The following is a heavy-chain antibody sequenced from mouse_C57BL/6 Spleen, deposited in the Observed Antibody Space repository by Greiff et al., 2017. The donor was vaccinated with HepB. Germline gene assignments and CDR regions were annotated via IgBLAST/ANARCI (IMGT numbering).Heavy chain of an antibody. CDR2: IDPETGGT. D-gene: IGHD1-1*01. CDR1: GYTFTDYE. J-gene: IGHJ3*01. Sequence: QVQLQQSGAELVRPGASVTLSCKASGYTFTDYEMHWVKQTPVHGLEWIGAIDPETGGTAYNQKFKGKAILTADKSSSTAYMELRSPTSEDSAVYYCTRSSSWAYWGQGTLVTVSA. CDR3: TRSSSWAY. V-gene: IGHV1-15*01.